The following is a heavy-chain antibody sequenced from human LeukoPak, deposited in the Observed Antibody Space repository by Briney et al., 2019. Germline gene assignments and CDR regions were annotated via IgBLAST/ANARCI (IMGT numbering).Heavy chain of an antibody. CDR3: VRVKGSYFDY. J-gene: IGHJ4*02. CDR1: GFPLSSYS. CDR2: ISSSGSAI. Sequence: GGSLRLSCAASGFPLSSYSINWVRQAPGKGLEWVSYISSSGSAIYYVDSVKGRFTVSRDNAKNSLCLQMNSPRAVDTAVYYCVRVKGSYFDYWGQGALVTVSS. V-gene: IGHV3-48*01. D-gene: IGHD2-15*01.